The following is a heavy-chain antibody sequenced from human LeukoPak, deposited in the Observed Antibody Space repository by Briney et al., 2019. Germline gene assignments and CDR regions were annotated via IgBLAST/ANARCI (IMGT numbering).Heavy chain of an antibody. V-gene: IGHV1-46*01. CDR2: INPSGGST. CDR1: GYTFTSYY. CDR3: ARDLMTTVVKGDAFDI. Sequence: ASVKVSCKASGYTFTSYYMHWVRQAPGQGLEWMGIINPSGGSTSYAQKFQGRVTMTRDTSTSTVYMELSSLRSEDTAVYYCARDLMTTVVKGDAFDIWGQGTMVTVSS. J-gene: IGHJ3*02. D-gene: IGHD4-23*01.